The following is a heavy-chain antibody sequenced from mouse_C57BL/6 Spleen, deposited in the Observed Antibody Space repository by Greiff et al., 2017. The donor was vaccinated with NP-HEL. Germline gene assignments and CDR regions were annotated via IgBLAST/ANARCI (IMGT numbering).Heavy chain of an antibody. CDR3: ARSGFITKDYFDY. CDR2: IYPRSGNT. CDR1: GYTFTSYG. Sequence: VQRVESGAELARPGASVKLSCKASGYTFTSYGISWVKQRTGQGLEWIGEIYPRSGNTYYNEKFKGKATLTADKSSSTAYMELRSLTSEDSAVYFCARSGFITKDYFDYWGQGTTLTVSS. D-gene: IGHD1-1*01. V-gene: IGHV1-81*01. J-gene: IGHJ2*01.